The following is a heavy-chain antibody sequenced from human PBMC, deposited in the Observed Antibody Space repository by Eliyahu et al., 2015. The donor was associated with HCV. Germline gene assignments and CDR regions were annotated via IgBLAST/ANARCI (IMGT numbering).Heavy chain of an antibody. CDR1: GFTFNNYX. CDR2: IKKDGSEK. CDR3: AGGGGWTIEY. V-gene: IGHV3-7*04. J-gene: IGHJ4*02. Sequence: EVQLVESGGGLVXPGGSLRLSCVASGFTFNNYXMNWVRQAPGKGLEWVANIKKDGSEKYYVDSVKGRFTISRDNAKNSLYLQMNSLRAEDTAVYYCAGGGGWTIEYWGQGSLVTVSS. D-gene: IGHD6-19*01.